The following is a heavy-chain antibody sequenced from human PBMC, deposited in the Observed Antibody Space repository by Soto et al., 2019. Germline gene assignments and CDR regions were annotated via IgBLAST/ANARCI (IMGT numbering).Heavy chain of an antibody. J-gene: IGHJ4*02. CDR3: ARDAAVGLFDY. CDR1: GYTFTSYA. D-gene: IGHD1-26*01. V-gene: IGHV1-3*01. Sequence: ASVKVSCKASGYTFTSYAMHWVRQAPGQRLEWMGWINAGNGNTKYSQKFQGRVTITRDTSASTAYMELSSLRSDDTAVYYCARDAAVGLFDYWGQGTQVTAPQ. CDR2: INAGNGNT.